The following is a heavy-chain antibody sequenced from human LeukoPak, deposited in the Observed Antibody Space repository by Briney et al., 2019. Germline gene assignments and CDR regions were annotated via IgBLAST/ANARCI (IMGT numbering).Heavy chain of an antibody. J-gene: IGHJ6*02. CDR3: AVYGTAHLRMAYGMDI. CDR1: GYSISSGYY. Sequence: SETLSLTCTVSGYSISSGYYWGWIRQPPGKGLEWIGSIYHSGSTYYNPSLKSRVTISVDTSKNQFSLKLSSVTAADTAVYYCAVYGTAHLRMAYGMDIWGQGTTVTVSS. V-gene: IGHV4-38-2*02. D-gene: IGHD4-17*01. CDR2: IYHSGST.